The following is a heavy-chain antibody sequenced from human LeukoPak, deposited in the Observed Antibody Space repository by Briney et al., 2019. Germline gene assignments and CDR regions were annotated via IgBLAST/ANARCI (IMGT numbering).Heavy chain of an antibody. CDR3: ACGMAALLTYY. Sequence: GGSLRLSCAASGFTFSSYAMSWVRQALGKGLEWVSAISGSGGSTYYADSVKGRFTISRDNSKNTLYLQMNSLRAEDTAVYYCACGMAALLTYYWGQGTLVTVSS. V-gene: IGHV3-23*01. CDR2: ISGSGGST. D-gene: IGHD5-24*01. CDR1: GFTFSSYA. J-gene: IGHJ4*02.